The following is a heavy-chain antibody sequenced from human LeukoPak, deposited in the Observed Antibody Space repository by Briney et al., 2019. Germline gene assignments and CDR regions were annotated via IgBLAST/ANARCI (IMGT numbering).Heavy chain of an antibody. D-gene: IGHD1-26*01. CDR2: ISYDGSNK. Sequence: GGSLRLSCAASGFTFSSYGMHWVRQAPGKGLEWVAVISYDGSNKYYADSVKGRFTISRDNSKNTLYLQMNSLRAEDTAVYYCAKDRGGSYSGYYYYYMDVWGKGTTVTVSS. V-gene: IGHV3-30*18. CDR3: AKDRGGSYSGYYYYYMDV. CDR1: GFTFSSYG. J-gene: IGHJ6*03.